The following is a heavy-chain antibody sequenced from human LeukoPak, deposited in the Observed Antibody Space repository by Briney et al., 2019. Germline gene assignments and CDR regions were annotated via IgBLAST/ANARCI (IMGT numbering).Heavy chain of an antibody. CDR2: IKQDGSEK. CDR1: GFTFSSYW. CDR3: ARIPSYCSSTSCHFDY. V-gene: IGHV3-7*01. D-gene: IGHD2-2*01. Sequence: GGSLRLSCAASGFTFSSYWMSWVRQAPGKGLEWVANIKQDGSEKYYVDSVKGRFTTSRDNAKNSLYLQMNSLRAEDTAVYYCARIPSYCSSTSCHFDYWGQGTLVTVSS. J-gene: IGHJ4*02.